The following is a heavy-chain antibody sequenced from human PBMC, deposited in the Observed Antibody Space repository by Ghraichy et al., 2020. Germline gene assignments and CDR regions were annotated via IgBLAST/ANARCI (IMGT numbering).Heavy chain of an antibody. CDR2: IIPIFGTA. J-gene: IGHJ4*02. V-gene: IGHV1-69*13. D-gene: IGHD4-17*01. CDR1: GGTFSSYA. CDR3: AREQRARPLYGDYVGWGTI. Sequence: SVKVSCKASGGTFSSYAISWVRQAPGQGLEWMGGIIPIFGTANYAQKFQGRVTITADESTSTAYMELSSLRSEDTAVYYCAREQRARPLYGDYVGWGTIWGQGTLVTVSS.